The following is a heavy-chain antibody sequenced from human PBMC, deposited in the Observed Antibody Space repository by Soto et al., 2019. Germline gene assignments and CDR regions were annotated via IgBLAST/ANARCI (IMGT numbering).Heavy chain of an antibody. CDR1: GGSFSGYY. V-gene: IGHV4-34*01. D-gene: IGHD3-10*01. Sequence: SETLSLTCAVYGGSFSGYYWSWIRQPPGKGLEWIGEINHSGSTNYNPSLKSRVTISVDTSKNQFSLKLSSVTAADTAVYYCARSPGYGSGNDGWFDPWGQGTLVTVSS. J-gene: IGHJ5*02. CDR2: INHSGST. CDR3: ARSPGYGSGNDGWFDP.